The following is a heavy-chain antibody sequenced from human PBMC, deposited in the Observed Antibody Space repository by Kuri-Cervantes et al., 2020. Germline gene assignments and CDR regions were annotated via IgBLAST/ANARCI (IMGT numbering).Heavy chain of an antibody. CDR2: IYTSGST. CDR3: ARVSGYCSSTSCYDYFDY. V-gene: IGHV4-61*02. CDR1: GGSISSGSYY. J-gene: IGHJ4*02. Sequence: SETLSLTCTVSGGSISSGSYYWSWIRQPAGKGLEWIGRIYTSGSTNYDPSLKSRVTISVDTYKNQFSLKLSSVTAADTAVYYCARVSGYCSSTSCYDYFDYWGQGTLATVSS. D-gene: IGHD2-2*01.